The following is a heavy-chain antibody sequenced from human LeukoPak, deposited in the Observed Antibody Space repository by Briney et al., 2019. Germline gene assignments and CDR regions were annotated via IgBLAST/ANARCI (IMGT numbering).Heavy chain of an antibody. CDR3: ATAGLRYFDWLYY. J-gene: IGHJ4*02. CDR1: GGTFSSYA. CDR2: ILPIFGTA. V-gene: IGHV1-69*06. Sequence: SVKVSCKASGGTFSSYAISWVRQAPGQGLEWMGGILPIFGTANYAQKFQGRVTMTEDTSTDTAYMELSSLRSEDTAVYYCATAGLRYFDWLYYWGQGTLVTVSS. D-gene: IGHD3-9*01.